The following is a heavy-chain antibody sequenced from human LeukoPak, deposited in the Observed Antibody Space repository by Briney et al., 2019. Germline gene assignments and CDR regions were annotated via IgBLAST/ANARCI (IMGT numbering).Heavy chain of an antibody. D-gene: IGHD2-8*01. CDR1: GGSISSYY. Sequence: PSETLSLTCTVPGGSISSYYWSWIRQPPGKGLEWIGYIYYSGSTNYNPSLKSRVTMSVDTSKNQFSLNLSSVTAADTAVYYCARIPYCTNGVCYTKWYFDLWGRGTLVTVSS. CDR2: IYYSGST. V-gene: IGHV4-59*01. J-gene: IGHJ2*01. CDR3: ARIPYCTNGVCYTKWYFDL.